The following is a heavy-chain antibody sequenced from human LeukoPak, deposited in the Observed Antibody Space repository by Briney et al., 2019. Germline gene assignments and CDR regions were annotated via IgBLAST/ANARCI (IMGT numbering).Heavy chain of an antibody. CDR1: GFSFTTYS. J-gene: IGHJ4*02. Sequence: GALRLSCAASGFSFTTYSMSWVRQAPEKGLEWVSTFGGDGYIQYADSVKGRFTISRDNSKNTLYLQMSSLRAEDTAVYYCAKTHYYDSSGVPGDYWGQGTLVTVSS. V-gene: IGHV3-23*01. D-gene: IGHD3-22*01. CDR3: AKTHYYDSSGVPGDY. CDR2: FGGDGYI.